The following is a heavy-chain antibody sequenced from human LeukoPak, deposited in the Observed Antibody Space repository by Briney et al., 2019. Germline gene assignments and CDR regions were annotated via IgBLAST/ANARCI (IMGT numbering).Heavy chain of an antibody. CDR1: GGTFSGYT. J-gene: IGHJ4*02. Sequence: SVKVSCKASGGTFSGYTIGWVRQAPGQGLEWMGRIIPILGIANYAQKFQGRVTITADKSTSTAYMELSSLRSEDTAVYYCARLVPAATPDSKNRDCWGQGTLVTVSS. D-gene: IGHD2-2*01. CDR3: ARLVPAATPDSKNRDC. V-gene: IGHV1-69*02. CDR2: IIPILGIA.